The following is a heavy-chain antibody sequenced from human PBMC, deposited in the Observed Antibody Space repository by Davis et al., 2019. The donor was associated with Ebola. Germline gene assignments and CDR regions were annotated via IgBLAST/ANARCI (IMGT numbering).Heavy chain of an antibody. J-gene: IGHJ6*03. CDR1: GGTFSSYA. CDR2: IIPILGIA. Sequence: SVKVSCKASGGTFSSYAISWVRQAPGQGLEWMGGIIPILGIANYAQKFQGRVTITADESTSTAYMELSSLRSEDTAVFYCARGGAYSLRYYYYMDVWGKGTTVTVSS. D-gene: IGHD2-15*01. CDR3: ARGGAYSLRYYYYMDV. V-gene: IGHV1-69*10.